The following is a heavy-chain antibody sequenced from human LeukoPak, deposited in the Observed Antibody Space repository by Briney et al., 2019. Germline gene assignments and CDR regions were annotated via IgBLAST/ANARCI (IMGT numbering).Heavy chain of an antibody. J-gene: IGHJ6*02. CDR3: ARGRGYSYGYSYYYYGMDV. D-gene: IGHD5-18*01. V-gene: IGHV4-34*01. Sequence: SGTLPLTCAVYGGSFSGYYWSWIRQPPGKGLEWIGEINHSGSTNYNPSLKSRVTISVDTSKNQFSLKLSSVTAADTAVYYCARGRGYSYGYSYYYYGMDVWGQGTTVTVSS. CDR1: GGSFSGYY. CDR2: INHSGST.